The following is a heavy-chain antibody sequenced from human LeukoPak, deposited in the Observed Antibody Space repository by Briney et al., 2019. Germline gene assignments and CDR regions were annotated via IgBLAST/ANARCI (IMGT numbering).Heavy chain of an antibody. CDR2: VYYSGNT. CDR3: ARRTPVTPNSFDS. V-gene: IGHV4-59*08. D-gene: IGHD4-17*01. J-gene: IGHJ5*01. CDR1: GGSISSYY. Sequence: SETLSLTCTVSGGSISSYYWSWLRQPPGKGPEWIGYVYYSGNTNYNPSLKSRVTISLDTSKNQFSLKMTSVTAADTAVYYCARRTPVTPNSFDSWGQGTLVTVSS.